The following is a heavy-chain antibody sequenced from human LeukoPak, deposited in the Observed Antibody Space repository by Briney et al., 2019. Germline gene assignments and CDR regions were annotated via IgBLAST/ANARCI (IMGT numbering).Heavy chain of an antibody. D-gene: IGHD3-10*01. V-gene: IGHV4-4*07. Sequence: PSETLSLTCTVSGGSISSYYWSWIRQPAGKGLEWIGRIYSSGRTNYNPSLKSRVTISVDTSKNQFSLKLSSVTAADTAMYYCARAVGSSESNWFDPWGQGTLATVSS. CDR2: IYSSGRT. CDR3: ARAVGSSESNWFDP. CDR1: GGSISSYY. J-gene: IGHJ5*02.